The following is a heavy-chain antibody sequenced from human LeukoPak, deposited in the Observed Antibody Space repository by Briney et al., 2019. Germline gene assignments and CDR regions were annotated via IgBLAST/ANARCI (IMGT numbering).Heavy chain of an antibody. V-gene: IGHV3-33*01. CDR3: ARDPDIGSGYYFDY. J-gene: IGHJ4*02. CDR1: GFTFSSYG. CDR2: IWYDGSNK. D-gene: IGHD3-22*01. Sequence: GGSLRLSCAASGFTFSSYGMHWVRQAPGKGLEWVAVIWYDGSNKYYADSVKGRFTISRDSSKNTLYLQMNSLRAEDTAVYYCARDPDIGSGYYFDYWGQGTLVTVSS.